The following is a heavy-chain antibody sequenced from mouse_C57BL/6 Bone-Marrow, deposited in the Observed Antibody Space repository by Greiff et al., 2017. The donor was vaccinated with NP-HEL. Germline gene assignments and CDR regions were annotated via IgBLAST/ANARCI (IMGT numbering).Heavy chain of an antibody. Sequence: EVKLQESGAELVRPGASVKLSCTASGFNITDYYMHWVKQRPEQGLEWIGWIDPENGDTEYASKFQGKATITADTSSNTAYLQLSSLTSEDTAVYYCKREHGSSGFADWGQGTLVTVSA. CDR3: KREHGSSGFAD. V-gene: IGHV14-4*01. CDR2: IDPENGDT. CDR1: GFNITDYY. J-gene: IGHJ3*01.